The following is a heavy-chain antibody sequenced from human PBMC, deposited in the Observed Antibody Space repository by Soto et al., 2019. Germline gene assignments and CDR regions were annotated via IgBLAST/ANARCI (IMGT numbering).Heavy chain of an antibody. Sequence: GGSLRLSCAASGFTFSSYAMHWVRQAPGKGLEWVAVISYDGSNKYYADSVKGRFTISRDNSKNTLYLQMNSLRAEDTAVYYCARGQDTAMVNDAFDIWGQGTMVTVSS. CDR3: ARGQDTAMVNDAFDI. CDR2: ISYDGSNK. J-gene: IGHJ3*02. V-gene: IGHV3-30-3*01. D-gene: IGHD5-18*01. CDR1: GFTFSSYA.